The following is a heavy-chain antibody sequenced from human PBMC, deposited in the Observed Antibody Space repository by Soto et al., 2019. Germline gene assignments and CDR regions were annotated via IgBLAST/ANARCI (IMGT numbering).Heavy chain of an antibody. J-gene: IGHJ5*02. CDR3: ARHNRYISTWFEGWFDP. CDR2: IHPGDSDT. CDR1: GYSFTNYW. V-gene: IGHV5-51*01. Sequence: GESLKNSCQGSGYSFTNYWVGWVRQIPGRGLEWMGIIHPGDSDTRYSPFFQGQVTISADKSISTAYLQWSSLKASDTAMYYCARHNRYISTWFEGWFDPWGQGTLVTVSS. D-gene: IGHD6-13*01.